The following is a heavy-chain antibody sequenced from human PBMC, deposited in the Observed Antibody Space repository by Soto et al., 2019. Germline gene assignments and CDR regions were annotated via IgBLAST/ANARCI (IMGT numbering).Heavy chain of an antibody. CDR3: ASDRFRGTYYLRGVTYFFEE. CDR2: IKQDESEK. Sequence: GALRLSCVTYGLTFTDYWMSWVRQAPGKGLEWVANIKQDESEKNYLDSVKGRFTISRDNAKNSLYLQMNSLRAEDTAVYYCASDRFRGTYYLRGVTYFFEEWGQGAPVTVSS. D-gene: IGHD1-26*01. CDR1: GLTFTDYW. V-gene: IGHV3-7*03. J-gene: IGHJ4*02.